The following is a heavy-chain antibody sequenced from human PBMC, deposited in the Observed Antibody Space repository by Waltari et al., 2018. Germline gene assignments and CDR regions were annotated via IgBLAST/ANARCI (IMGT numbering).Heavy chain of an antibody. J-gene: IGHJ4*02. CDR2: ISSSGSTI. D-gene: IGHD2-21*01. CDR3: ARVGRLIARGYFDY. V-gene: IGHV3-11*04. Sequence: MSWIRQAPGKGLEWVSYISSSGSTIYYADSVKGRFTISRDNAKNSLYLQMNSLRAEDTAVYYCARVGRLIARGYFDYWGQGTLVTVSS.